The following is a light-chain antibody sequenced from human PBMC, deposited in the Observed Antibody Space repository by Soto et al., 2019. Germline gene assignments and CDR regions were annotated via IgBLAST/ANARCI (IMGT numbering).Light chain of an antibody. J-gene: IGLJ3*02. Sequence: QTVVTQEPSLTVSPGGTVTLTCASSTGPVTSGYYPNWFQQKPGQAPRPLIHSTTNEHSWTPARFSGSLLGGKAALTLSGVLPEDEAEYYCLLYYGSPQPNWVFGGGTKLTVL. CDR3: LLYYGSPQPNWV. CDR2: STT. CDR1: TGPVTSGYY. V-gene: IGLV7-43*01.